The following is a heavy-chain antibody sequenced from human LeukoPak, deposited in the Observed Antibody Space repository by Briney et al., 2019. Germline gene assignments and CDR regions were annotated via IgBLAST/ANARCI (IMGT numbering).Heavy chain of an antibody. CDR3: ARVGSSGWEDY. CDR2: IRNKANSYTT. Sequence: GGSLRLSCAASGFTFSDHYMDWVRQAPGKGLEWVGRIRNKANSYTTEYAASVKGRLTISRDDSKNSLYLQINSLKIEDTAVYYCARVGSSGWEDYWGQGTLVTVSS. D-gene: IGHD6-19*01. CDR1: GFTFSDHY. J-gene: IGHJ4*02. V-gene: IGHV3-72*01.